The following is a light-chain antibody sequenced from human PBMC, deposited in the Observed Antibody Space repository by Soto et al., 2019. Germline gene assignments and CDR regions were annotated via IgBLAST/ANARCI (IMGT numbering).Light chain of an antibody. CDR1: QDISKY. CDR3: QQYHSLPFT. Sequence: DIQMTQSPSSLSASVGDRITITCQASQDISKYLIWYQQTPGKAPKFLIYEASNLERRVPSRFSGSGSGTDFTFTINSLQPEDIATYYCQQYHSLPFTFGPGTKLDIK. CDR2: EAS. V-gene: IGKV1-33*01. J-gene: IGKJ3*01.